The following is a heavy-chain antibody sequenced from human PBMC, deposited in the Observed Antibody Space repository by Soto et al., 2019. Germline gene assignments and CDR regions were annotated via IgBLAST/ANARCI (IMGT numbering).Heavy chain of an antibody. D-gene: IGHD2-21*02. CDR1: GGAISSSHW. CDR2: IYHSGSN. V-gene: IGHV4-4*02. Sequence: QVHLQESGPGLVNPSGTLTLTCAVSGGAISSSHWWGWVRQAPGKGLEWIGEIYHSGSNNYNPSPKRRNTMSGDKSKTPFSVNLSSVTAADTAVYYCVSDADEAAIVPAPWLVWGRGTMVTVSS. CDR3: VSDADEAAIVPAPWLV. J-gene: IGHJ6*02.